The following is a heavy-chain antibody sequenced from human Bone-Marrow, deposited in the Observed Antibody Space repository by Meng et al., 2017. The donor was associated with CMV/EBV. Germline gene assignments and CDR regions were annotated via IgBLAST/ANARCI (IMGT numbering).Heavy chain of an antibody. J-gene: IGHJ1*01. V-gene: IGHV3-11*01. CDR2: ISDGGTEI. Sequence: GGSLRLSCAAPGFTFSDHYMSWIRQAPGKGPEWVSYISDGGTEIYYAASVKGRFTISRDNAKNSLFLQMNSLRGEDTAIYYCARGLWFTWFDFWGQGTRVTVSS. CDR1: GFTFSDHY. D-gene: IGHD3-10*01. CDR3: ARGLWFTWFDF.